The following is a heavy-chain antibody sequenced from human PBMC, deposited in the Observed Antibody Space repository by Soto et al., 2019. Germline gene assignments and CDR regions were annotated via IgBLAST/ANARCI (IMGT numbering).Heavy chain of an antibody. J-gene: IGHJ5*01. CDR3: ARGERGYSRGCWFDS. Sequence: SETLSLSCAVYGGSFSGYYWSWVRQPPGKGLEWIGEINHSGSTNYNPPRKSRVTIPVDTSKNQFSLKLSSVTAADTAVYYCARGERGYSRGCWFDSWGQGTM. CDR2: INHSGST. V-gene: IGHV4-34*01. D-gene: IGHD2-15*01. CDR1: GGSFSGYY.